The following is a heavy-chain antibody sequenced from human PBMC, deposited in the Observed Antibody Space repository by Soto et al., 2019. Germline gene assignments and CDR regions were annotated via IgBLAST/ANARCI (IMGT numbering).Heavy chain of an antibody. CDR3: AKIGPLGEWSSTDNWFDP. CDR2: ISGSSGST. J-gene: IGHJ5*02. V-gene: IGHV3-23*01. CDR1: GFTFSYYA. Sequence: EVQLWESGGGLVQPGGSLRLSCAASGFTFSYYAMTWVRQAPGRGLEWVSGISGSSGSTSYADSVRGRFTISRDNPKNTLYLQLSSLRAEDTAVYYCAKIGPLGEWSSTDNWFDPWGQGTPVTVSS. D-gene: IGHD3-3*01.